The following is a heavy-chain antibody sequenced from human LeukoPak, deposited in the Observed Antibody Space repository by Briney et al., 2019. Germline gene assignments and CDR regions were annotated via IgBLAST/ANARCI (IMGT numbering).Heavy chain of an antibody. D-gene: IGHD2-15*01. V-gene: IGHV3-48*01. CDR3: ERGGVQH. Sequence: GGSLRLPCAASGFSFISYSMNWVRQAPGKGLEWISYISSSSSTTHYADSVKGRFTISRDNAKNSLYLQMNSLRAEDTAVYYCERGGVQHWGQGTLVTVSS. CDR2: ISSSSSTT. J-gene: IGHJ1*01. CDR1: GFSFISYS.